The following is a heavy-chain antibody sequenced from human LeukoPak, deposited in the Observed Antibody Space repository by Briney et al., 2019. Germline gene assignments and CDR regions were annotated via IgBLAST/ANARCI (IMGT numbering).Heavy chain of an antibody. CDR3: ARLTAQPPINFDY. J-gene: IGHJ4*02. D-gene: IGHD1-14*01. CDR1: GYSISSSSYY. V-gene: IGHV4-39*01. Sequence: SETLSLTCTVSGYSISSSSYYWGWIRQPPGKGLEWIGSIYYSGSTYYNPSLKSRVTISVDTSKNQFSLKLSSVTAADTAVYYCARLTAQPPINFDYWGQGTLVTVSS. CDR2: IYYSGST.